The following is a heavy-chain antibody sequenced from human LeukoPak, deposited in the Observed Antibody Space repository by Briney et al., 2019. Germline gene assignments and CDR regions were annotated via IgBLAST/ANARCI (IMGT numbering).Heavy chain of an antibody. J-gene: IGHJ5*01. D-gene: IGHD5-12*01. CDR1: GVGFINHG. CDR2: IWHDGSNE. V-gene: IGHV3-33*01. Sequence: PGASLTLSCKGSGVGFINHGIHWVRQAPGKGPEWLATIWHDGSNEEYGDSVKGRVTISRDNSKSTLYLRITSLRDEDTAVYFCARGRYSGYDYVLDSWGQGTLVTVPS. CDR3: ARGRYSGYDYVLDS.